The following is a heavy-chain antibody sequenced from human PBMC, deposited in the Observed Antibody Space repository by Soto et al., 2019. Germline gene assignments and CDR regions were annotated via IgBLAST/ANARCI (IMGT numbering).Heavy chain of an antibody. CDR3: ARADFWSGYYPQWIFDY. CDR1: GGSVSSGSYY. CDR2: IYYSGST. V-gene: IGHV4-61*01. D-gene: IGHD3-3*01. Sequence: TSATLSLTCTVSGGSVSSGSYYWSWIRQPPGKGLEWIGYIYYSGSTNYNPSLKSRVTISVDTSKNQFSLKLSSVTAADTAVYYCARADFWSGYYPQWIFDYWGQGTLVTVSS. J-gene: IGHJ4*02.